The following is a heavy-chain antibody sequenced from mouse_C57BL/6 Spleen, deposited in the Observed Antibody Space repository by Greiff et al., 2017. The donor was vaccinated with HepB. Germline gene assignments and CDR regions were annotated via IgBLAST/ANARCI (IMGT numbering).Heavy chain of an antibody. CDR3: ARNYGSSLLAY. V-gene: IGHV1-26*01. Sequence: EVQLQQSGPELVKPGASVKISCKASGYTFTDYYMNWVKQSHGKSLEWIGDINPNNGGTSYNQKFKGKATLTVDKSSSTAYMELRSLTSEDSAVYYCARNYGSSLLAYWGQGTLVTVSA. CDR2: INPNNGGT. J-gene: IGHJ3*01. CDR1: GYTFTDYY. D-gene: IGHD1-1*01.